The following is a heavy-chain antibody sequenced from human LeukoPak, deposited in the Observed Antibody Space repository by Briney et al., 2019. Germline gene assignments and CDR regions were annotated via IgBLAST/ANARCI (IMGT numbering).Heavy chain of an antibody. J-gene: IGHJ4*02. CDR1: GFTFSSYS. D-gene: IGHD1-26*01. V-gene: IGHV3-21*01. Sequence: GSLRLSCAASGFTFSSYSMNWVRQAPGKGLEWVSSISGSSTYMYYADSVKGRFTISRDNAKNSLYLQMNSLRAEDTAVYYCARDSSGSYMFDYWGQGTLVTVSS. CDR2: ISGSSTYM. CDR3: ARDSSGSYMFDY.